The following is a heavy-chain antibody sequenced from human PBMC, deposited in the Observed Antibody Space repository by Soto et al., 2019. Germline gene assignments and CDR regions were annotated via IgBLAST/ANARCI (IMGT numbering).Heavy chain of an antibody. J-gene: IGHJ5*02. V-gene: IGHV2-26*01. CDR1: GLSITDSEMG. CDR3: ARRHLAVAVSPWFDP. D-gene: IGHD6-19*01. Sequence: QVTLKESGPVLVKPTETLTLRCTVSGLSITDSEMGVSWIRQPPGQPLEWLAHIDSSGEKSYRTFLKSRLAISKDTSKSQIVLTRTNMDPAHTATYYCARRHLAVAVSPWFDPWGQGIPVTVSS. CDR2: IDSSGEK.